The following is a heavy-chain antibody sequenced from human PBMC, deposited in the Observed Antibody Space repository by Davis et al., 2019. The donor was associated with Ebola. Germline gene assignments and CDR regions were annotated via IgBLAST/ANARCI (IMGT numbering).Heavy chain of an antibody. CDR2: TYYSSSKWYN. CDR1: GDSVSSGG. CDR3: ARGWLRTKFDY. J-gene: IGHJ4*02. Sequence: PSETLSLTCAISGDSVSSGGWNWIRQSPSRGLEWLGRTYYSSSKWYNDYAVSVKSRITISPDTSKNQFSLHLNSVTPEDTAVYFCARGWLRTKFDYWGQGTQVTVSS. D-gene: IGHD1-1*01. V-gene: IGHV6-1*01.